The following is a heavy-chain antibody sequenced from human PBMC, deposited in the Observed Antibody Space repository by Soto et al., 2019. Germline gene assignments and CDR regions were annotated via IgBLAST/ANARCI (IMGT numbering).Heavy chain of an antibody. CDR2: ISSSSSYT. Sequence: QVQLVESGGGLVKPGGSLRLSCAASGFTFSDYYMSWIRQAPGKGLEWVSYISSSSSYTNYADSVKGPFTISRDNAKNSLYLQMNGLRAEDTAVYYWAKGTSRRTTVTHWGQGTLVTVSS. CDR3: AKGTSRRTTVTH. J-gene: IGHJ4*02. CDR1: GFTFSDYY. D-gene: IGHD4-17*01. V-gene: IGHV3-11*05.